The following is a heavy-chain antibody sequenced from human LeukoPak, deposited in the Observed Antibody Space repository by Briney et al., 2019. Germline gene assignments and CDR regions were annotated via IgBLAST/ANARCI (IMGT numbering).Heavy chain of an antibody. CDR1: GFTFSNAW. CDR3: TTERGSASWYEYYFDN. J-gene: IGHJ4*02. CDR2: TKSKIDGGAT. V-gene: IGHV3-15*01. Sequence: GGSLRLSCAASGFTFSNAWMSWVRQAPGKGLEWVGRTKSKIDGGATDYAEAVNGRFTILRDDSRATLYLQMSSLKAEDTAVYYCTTERGSASWYEYYFDNWGQGTLVTVAS. D-gene: IGHD6-13*01.